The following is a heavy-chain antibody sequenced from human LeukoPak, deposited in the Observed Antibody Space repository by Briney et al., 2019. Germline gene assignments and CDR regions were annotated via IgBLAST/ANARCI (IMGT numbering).Heavy chain of an antibody. J-gene: IGHJ3*02. CDR2: IYTSGST. CDR1: GGSISSGSYY. D-gene: IGHD3-22*01. Sequence: SETLSLACTVSGGSISSGSYYWSWIRQPAGKGLEWIGRIYTSGSTNYNPSLKSRVTISVDTSKNQFSLKLSSVTAADTAVYYCARDDSSGYVDAFDIWGQGTMVTVSS. V-gene: IGHV4-61*02. CDR3: ARDDSSGYVDAFDI.